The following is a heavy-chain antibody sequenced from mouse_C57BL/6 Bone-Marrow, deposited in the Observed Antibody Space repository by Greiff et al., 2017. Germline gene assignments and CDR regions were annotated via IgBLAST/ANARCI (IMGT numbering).Heavy chain of an antibody. J-gene: IGHJ3*01. CDR3: ANYYGSSYGFAY. D-gene: IGHD1-1*01. Sequence: EVQLQQSGPELVKPGASVKISCKASGYTFTDYYMNWVKQSHGKSLEWIGDINPNNGGTSYNQKFKGKATLTVDKSSSTAYMELRSLTSEDSAVYYCANYYGSSYGFAYWGQGNLVTVSA. CDR2: INPNNGGT. CDR1: GYTFTDYY. V-gene: IGHV1-26*01.